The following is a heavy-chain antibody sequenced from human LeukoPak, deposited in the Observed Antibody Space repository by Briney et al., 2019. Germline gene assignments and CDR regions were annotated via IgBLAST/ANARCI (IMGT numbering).Heavy chain of an antibody. V-gene: IGHV3-11*01. Sequence: GGSLRLSCAASGFTFSDYYMSWIRQAPGKGLEWVSYISSSGSTIYYADSAKGRFTISRDNAKNSLYLQMNSLRTEDTAVYYCARGSGRGYDAFDIWGQGTMVTVSS. CDR3: ARGSGRGYDAFDI. CDR1: GFTFSDYY. D-gene: IGHD1-14*01. J-gene: IGHJ3*02. CDR2: ISSSGSTI.